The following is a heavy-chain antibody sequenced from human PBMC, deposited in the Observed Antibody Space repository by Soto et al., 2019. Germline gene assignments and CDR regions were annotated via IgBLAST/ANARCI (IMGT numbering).Heavy chain of an antibody. J-gene: IGHJ6*02. CDR2: IIDSGGST. CDR1: GFTFSSCA. V-gene: IGHV3-23*01. CDR3: AEGRSYYYYYGVDV. Sequence: EVPLLESGGGLVQPGGSLRLSCAASGFTFSSCAMGWVRQAPGKGLEWVSDIIDSGGSTYYADSLKGRFTISRDHSKSTLYLQMNSMRAEDTALYSCAEGRSYYYYYGVDVWGQGTTVTVSS.